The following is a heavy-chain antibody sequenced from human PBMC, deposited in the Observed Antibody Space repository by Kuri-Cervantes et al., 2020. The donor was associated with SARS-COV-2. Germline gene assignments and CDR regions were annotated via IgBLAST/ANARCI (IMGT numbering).Heavy chain of an antibody. J-gene: IGHJ4*02. Sequence: SETLSLTCAISGDSVSSNSAAWNWIRQSPSRGLEWLGRTYYRSKWYNDYAVSVKSRITINPDTSKNQFSLRLSSVTAADTAVYFCARSPLYTRVRTIPQYFDSWGQGTLVTVSS. CDR2: TYYRSKWYN. CDR3: ARSPLYTRVRTIPQYFDS. CDR1: GDSVSSNSAA. V-gene: IGHV6-1*01. D-gene: IGHD6-13*01.